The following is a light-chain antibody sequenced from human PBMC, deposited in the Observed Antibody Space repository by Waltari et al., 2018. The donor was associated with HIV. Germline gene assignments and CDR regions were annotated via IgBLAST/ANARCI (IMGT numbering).Light chain of an antibody. V-gene: IGLV1-47*01. CDR2: RNN. CDR3: AAWDDSLSGGV. Sequence: QSVLTQPPSASGTPGQRVTISCSGSSSNIGSNYVYWYQQLPGTAPKLLIYRNNQRPEGVPDRFSGSKSGTSAFLAISGLRSEDEADYYCAAWDDSLSGGVFGGGTKLTVL. J-gene: IGLJ2*01. CDR1: SSNIGSNY.